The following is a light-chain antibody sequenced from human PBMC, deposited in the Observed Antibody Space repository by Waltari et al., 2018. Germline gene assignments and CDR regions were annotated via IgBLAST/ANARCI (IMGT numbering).Light chain of an antibody. CDR2: WAS. CDR3: QQYYSSPFT. J-gene: IGKJ2*01. V-gene: IGKV4-1*01. Sequence: DIVMTQSPDSLAVSLGERATINCKSSRTVLWSSNNKIYLGWYHQKAGQPPELLIYWASTLGSVVPDRFSGSGSGADFTLTISSLLAEDVAVYYCQQYYSSPFTFGQGTKLEIK. CDR1: RTVLWSSNNKIY.